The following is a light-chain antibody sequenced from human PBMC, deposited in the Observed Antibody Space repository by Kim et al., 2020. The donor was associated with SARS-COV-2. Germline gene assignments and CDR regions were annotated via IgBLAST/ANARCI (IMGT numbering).Light chain of an antibody. CDR2: GAS. V-gene: IGKV1-27*01. Sequence: PSVGARVTLACRSSQDIANSLAWYQQKPGTVPKLLIYGASPLQSGVPSRFSGSGSGTEFTLTIGSLQTEDVATYYCQKYNSAPWTFGPGTKVDIK. J-gene: IGKJ1*01. CDR1: QDIANS. CDR3: QKYNSAPWT.